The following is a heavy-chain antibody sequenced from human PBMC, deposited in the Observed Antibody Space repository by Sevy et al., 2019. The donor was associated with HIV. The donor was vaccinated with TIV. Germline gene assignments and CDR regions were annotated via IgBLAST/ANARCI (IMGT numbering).Heavy chain of an antibody. CDR3: ARAGRQQLVLDYYYYGMDV. CDR2: IGTAGDT. CDR1: GFTFSSYD. J-gene: IGHJ6*02. D-gene: IGHD6-13*01. Sequence: GGSLRLSCAASGFTFSSYDMHWVRQATGKGLEWVSAIGTAGDTYYPGSVKVRFRISRENAKNSLYLQMNSLRAGDTAVYYCARAGRQQLVLDYYYYGMDVWGQGTTVTVSS. V-gene: IGHV3-13*01.